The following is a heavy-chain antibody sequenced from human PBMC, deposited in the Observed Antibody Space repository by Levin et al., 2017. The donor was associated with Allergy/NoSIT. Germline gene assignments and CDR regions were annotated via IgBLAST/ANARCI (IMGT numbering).Heavy chain of an antibody. D-gene: IGHD4-17*01. J-gene: IGHJ6*02. CDR2: ISAYNGNT. Sequence: ASVKVSCKASGYTFTSYGISWVRQAPGQGLEWMGWISAYNGNTNYAQKLQGRVTMTTDTSTSTAYMELRSLRSDDTAVYYCARGPPTTVTTSRTPYYGMDGWGQGTTVTVSS. CDR1: GYTFTSYG. V-gene: IGHV1-18*01. CDR3: ARGPPTTVTTSRTPYYGMDG.